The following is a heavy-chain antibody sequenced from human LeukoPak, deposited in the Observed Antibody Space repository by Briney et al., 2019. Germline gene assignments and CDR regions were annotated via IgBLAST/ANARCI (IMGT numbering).Heavy chain of an antibody. CDR1: LFTFSSYE. Sequence: GGTLRLSCAASLFTFSSYEMNWVRQAPRKGLEGGSCISSSGSKRNYSYYVKGRVTMSIDNAKNTLYLQMNSLRAEDTAVYYCAREERRLQKGVDYCGQGTLVTVSS. D-gene: IGHD5-24*01. J-gene: IGHJ4*02. V-gene: IGHV3-48*03. CDR3: AREERRLQKGVDY. CDR2: ISSSGSKR.